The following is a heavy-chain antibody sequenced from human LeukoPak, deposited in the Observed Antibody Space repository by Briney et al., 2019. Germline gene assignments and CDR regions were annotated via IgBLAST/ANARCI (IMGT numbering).Heavy chain of an antibody. J-gene: IGHJ2*01. V-gene: IGHV3-13*01. CDR3: ARAGYSSSWYSRYFDL. D-gene: IGHD6-13*01. Sequence: GGSLRLSCAASGFTFSSYDVHWVRQATGKGLEWVSGIGTSDEIYYPGSVKGRFTISRENAKNSLYLQMNSLRAGDTAVYYCARAGYSSSWYSRYFDLWGRGTLVTVSS. CDR2: IGTSDEI. CDR1: GFTFSSYD.